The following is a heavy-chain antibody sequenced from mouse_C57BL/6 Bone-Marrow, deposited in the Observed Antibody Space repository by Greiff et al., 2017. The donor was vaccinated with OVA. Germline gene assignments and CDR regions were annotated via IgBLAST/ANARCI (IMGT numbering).Heavy chain of an antibody. V-gene: IGHV1-50*01. J-gene: IGHJ2*01. CDR1: GYTFTSYW. Sequence: QVQLQQPGAELVKPGASVKLSCKASGYTFTSYWMQWVKQRPGQGLEWIGEIDPSDSYTNYNQKFKGKATLTVDTSSSTAYMQLSSLTSEDSAVYYCTLPRDYGSVFYYFDYWGQGTTLTVSS. CDR3: TLPRDYGSVFYYFDY. D-gene: IGHD1-1*01. CDR2: IDPSDSYT.